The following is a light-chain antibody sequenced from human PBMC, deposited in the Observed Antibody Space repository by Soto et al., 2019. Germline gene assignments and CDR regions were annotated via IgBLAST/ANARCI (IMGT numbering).Light chain of an antibody. CDR1: QSVLDNINNKNA. CDR2: WAS. J-gene: IGKJ2*01. Sequence: DIVMTQSPESLAVSLGERAAINCKSSQSVLDNINNKNAVAWYQHKTGKPPILLISWASTRESGVPGRFSGGWFGTDFSHTISGLQPEDVAVYYCQQYDNSTYTFGQGTKLELK. CDR3: QQYDNSTYT. V-gene: IGKV4-1*01.